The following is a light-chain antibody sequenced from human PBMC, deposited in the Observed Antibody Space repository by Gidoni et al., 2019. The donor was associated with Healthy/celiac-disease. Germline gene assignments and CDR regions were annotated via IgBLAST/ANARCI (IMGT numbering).Light chain of an antibody. CDR2: DAS. V-gene: IGKV3-11*01. CDR1: LSVSSY. Sequence: EIVLTQSPATLSLSPGERATLSCRASLSVSSYLAWYQQKPGQAPRLLIYDASTRATGIPARFSGSGSGTDFTLTISSLVPDDFAVYYCQQRSDWPTFGPGTKVDIK. CDR3: QQRSDWPT. J-gene: IGKJ3*01.